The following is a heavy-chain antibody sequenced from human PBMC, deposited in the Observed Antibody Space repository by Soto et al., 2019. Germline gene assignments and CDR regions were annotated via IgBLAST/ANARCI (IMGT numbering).Heavy chain of an antibody. CDR2: IYYSGST. CDR3: ARGGGGNIDFDY. CDR1: GGSISSYY. J-gene: IGHJ4*02. Sequence: SETLSLTCTVSGGSISSYYWSWIRQPPGKGLEWIGYIYYSGSTNYNPSLKSRVTISVDTSKNQFSLKLSSVTAADTAVYYCARGGGGNIDFDYWGQGTLVTSPQ. D-gene: IGHD3-10*01. V-gene: IGHV4-59*01.